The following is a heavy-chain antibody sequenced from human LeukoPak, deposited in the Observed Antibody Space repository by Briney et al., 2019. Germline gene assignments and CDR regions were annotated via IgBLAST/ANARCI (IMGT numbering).Heavy chain of an antibody. V-gene: IGHV3-23*01. CDR1: GFTLSSYE. CDR2: IGYSGGDT. D-gene: IGHD1-7*01. CDR3: AKVPNWNYLWFDP. J-gene: IGHJ5*02. Sequence: GGSLRLSCTVSGFTLSSYEMTWFRQAPGKGLEWVSSIGYSGGDTHYADSVKGRFTISRDNSKNTLYLQLNSLRAEDTAVYYCAKVPNWNYLWFDPWGQGTLVTVSS.